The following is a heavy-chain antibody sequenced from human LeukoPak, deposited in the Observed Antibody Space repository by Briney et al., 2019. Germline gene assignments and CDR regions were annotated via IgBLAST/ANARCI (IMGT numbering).Heavy chain of an antibody. J-gene: IGHJ6*02. Sequence: GRSLGLSCVVSGFSFGDFDMHWVRRAPGRGLEWVTMISYDGSNKYYVDSVRDRFTVSRDNSKNTLSLRMNSLRPEDTAVYYCAKDDYGMDVWGQGTTVIVSS. CDR3: AKDDYGMDV. CDR2: ISYDGSNK. CDR1: GFSFGDFD. V-gene: IGHV3-30*18.